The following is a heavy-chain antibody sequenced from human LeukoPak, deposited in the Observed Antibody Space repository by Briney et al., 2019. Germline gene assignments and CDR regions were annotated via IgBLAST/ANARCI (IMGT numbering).Heavy chain of an antibody. CDR3: AKEACGGRCVSDYFDY. CDR2: ISYDGRNK. J-gene: IGHJ4*02. Sequence: GRSLRLSCAASGFTFSNYGMHWVGQAPGKGLEWVAVISYDGRNKYYADSVKGRFTISRDNSKNTVYLQMNSLRAEDTAVYYCAKEACGGRCVSDYFDYWGQGSLVTVSS. CDR1: GFTFSNYG. D-gene: IGHD2-15*01. V-gene: IGHV3-30*18.